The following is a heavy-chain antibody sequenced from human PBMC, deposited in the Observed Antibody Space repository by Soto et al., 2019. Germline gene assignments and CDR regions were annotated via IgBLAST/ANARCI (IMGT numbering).Heavy chain of an antibody. V-gene: IGHV1-69*02. J-gene: IGHJ6*03. CDR3: ARGFFPSDYGDYDFNYYYMDV. CDR2: IIPILGIA. CDR1: GGTFSSYT. D-gene: IGHD4-17*01. Sequence: QVQLVQSGAEVKKPGSSVKVSCKASGGTFSSYTISWVRQAPGQGLEWMGRIIPILGIANYAQKFQGRVTITADKSTSTAYMELSSLRSEDTAVYYCARGFFPSDYGDYDFNYYYMDVWGKGTTVTVSS.